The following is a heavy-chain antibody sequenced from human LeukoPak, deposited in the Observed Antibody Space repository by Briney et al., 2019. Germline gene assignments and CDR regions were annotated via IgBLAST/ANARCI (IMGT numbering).Heavy chain of an antibody. CDR2: TYHSGST. D-gene: IGHD6-6*01. J-gene: IGHJ4*02. CDR3: ARYSSSPFDY. V-gene: IGHV4-38-2*02. Sequence: SETLSLTCTVSGYSISSGYYWGWIRQPPGKGLEWIGSTYHSGSTYYNPSLKSRVTISVDTSKNQFSLKLSSVTAADTAVYYCARYSSSPFDYWGQGTLVTVSS. CDR1: GYSISSGYY.